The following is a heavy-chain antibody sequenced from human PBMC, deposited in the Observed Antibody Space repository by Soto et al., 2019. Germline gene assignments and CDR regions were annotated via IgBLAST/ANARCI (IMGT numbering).Heavy chain of an antibody. V-gene: IGHV3-15*01. CDR3: LTASGWEGGSGAFDI. J-gene: IGHJ3*02. CDR2: IKTKSSGGTT. Sequence: EVQLVESGGGVVKPGGSLRLSCAASGFSLINAWMTWVRQAPGRGLEWVGRIKTKSSGGTTEYAATVEGRFIISRDDLKNTLYLQMNSLQTEDTAVYYCLTASGWEGGSGAFDIWGQGTMVTVSS. D-gene: IGHD6-19*01. CDR1: GFSLINAW.